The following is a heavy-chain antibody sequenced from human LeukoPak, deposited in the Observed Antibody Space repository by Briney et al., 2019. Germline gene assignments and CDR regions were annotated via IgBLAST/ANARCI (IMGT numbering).Heavy chain of an antibody. D-gene: IGHD1-26*01. CDR3: ARDSGLDAFDI. CDR2: IYYSGST. V-gene: IGHV4-59*01. CDR1: SGSISNYY. J-gene: IGHJ3*02. Sequence: PSETLSLTCTVSSGSISNYYWSWIRQPPGKGLEWIGYIYYSGSTNYNPSLKSRVTISVDTSKNQFSLKLSSVTAADTAVYYCARDSGLDAFDIWGQGTMVTVSS.